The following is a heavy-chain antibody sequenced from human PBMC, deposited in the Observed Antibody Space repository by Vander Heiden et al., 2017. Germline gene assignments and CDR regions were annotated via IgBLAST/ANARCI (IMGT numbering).Heavy chain of an antibody. Sequence: QLQLQESGPGLVKPSETLSLTCTVSGGSIRSSSYYWGWIRQPPGKGLEWIGSIYYSGSTYYNPSLKSRVTISVDTSKNQFSLKLSSVTAADTAVYYCARQVSGGYYYYGMDVWGQGTTVTVSS. V-gene: IGHV4-39*01. CDR3: ARQVSGGYYYYGMDV. J-gene: IGHJ6*02. D-gene: IGHD3-16*01. CDR1: GGSIRSSSYY. CDR2: IYYSGST.